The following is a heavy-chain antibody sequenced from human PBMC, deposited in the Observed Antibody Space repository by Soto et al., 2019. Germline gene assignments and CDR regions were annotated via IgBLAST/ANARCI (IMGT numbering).Heavy chain of an antibody. CDR1: GGSFSGYN. CDR3: ARGLEGHWNWGLYYCYYGMDV. CDR2: NNHNGST. Sequence: PSETLSLTCAVYGGSFSGYNWNSIHQPPGNGLEWIGENNHNGSTNYNPPLKRRVTISADTSKNQFSLKLSSVTAADTAVYYCARGLEGHWNWGLYYCYYGMDVWGQGTTVTVSS. J-gene: IGHJ6*02. D-gene: IGHD1-7*01. V-gene: IGHV4-34*01.